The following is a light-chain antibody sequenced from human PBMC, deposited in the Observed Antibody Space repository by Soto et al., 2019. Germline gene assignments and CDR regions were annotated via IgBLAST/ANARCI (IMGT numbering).Light chain of an antibody. Sequence: QSVLTQPASVSGSPGQSITISCAGTSSDVGAYDAVSWFQHHSGKAPKLLISGVSNRPSGVSDRFSGSKSGNTASLTISGLQADDGCNYYCCSYAAFNGFVCGTGTKVTVL. CDR2: GVS. CDR1: SSDVGAYDA. J-gene: IGLJ1*01. V-gene: IGLV2-14*01. CDR3: CSYAAFNGFV.